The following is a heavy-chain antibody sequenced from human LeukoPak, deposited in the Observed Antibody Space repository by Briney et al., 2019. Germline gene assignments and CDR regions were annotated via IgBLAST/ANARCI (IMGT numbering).Heavy chain of an antibody. CDR3: ARAPGSYDSSGFLYWYFDL. D-gene: IGHD3-22*01. V-gene: IGHV4-39*01. J-gene: IGHJ2*01. Sequence: KPSETLSLTCTVSGGSISSRSYYWGWIRQPPGKGLEWIGSISYSGSTYYNPSLKSRVTISVDTSKTQFSLKLSSVTAADTAVYYCARAPGSYDSSGFLYWYFDLWGRGTLVTVSS. CDR1: GGSISSRSYY. CDR2: ISYSGST.